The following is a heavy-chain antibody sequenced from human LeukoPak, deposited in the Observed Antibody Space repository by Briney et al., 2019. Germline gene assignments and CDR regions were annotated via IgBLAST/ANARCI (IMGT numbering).Heavy chain of an antibody. CDR1: GGSISSGGYY. CDR2: IYYSGRT. D-gene: IGHD3-10*01. Sequence: KSSETLSLTCTVSGGSISSGGYYWSWIRQHPGKGLEWIGYIYYSGRTYYNPSLKSRVTISVDTSKNQFSLKLSSVTAADTAVCYCARVRAGQGTYYYYYYMDVWGKETTVTVSS. J-gene: IGHJ6*03. CDR3: ARVRAGQGTYYYYYYMDV. V-gene: IGHV4-31*03.